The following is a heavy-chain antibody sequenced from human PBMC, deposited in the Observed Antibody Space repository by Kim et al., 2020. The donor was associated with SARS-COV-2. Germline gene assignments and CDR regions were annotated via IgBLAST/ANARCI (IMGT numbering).Heavy chain of an antibody. V-gene: IGHV1-69*04. J-gene: IGHJ6*02. CDR2: IIPILGIA. D-gene: IGHD5-12*01. CDR1: GGTFSSYA. Sequence: SVKVSCKASGGTFSSYAISWVRQAPGQGLEWMGRIIPILGIANYAQKFQGRVTITADKSTSTAYMELSSLRSEDTAVYYCARVGLIVATPGTYYYYGMDVWGQGTTVTVSS. CDR3: ARVGLIVATPGTYYYYGMDV.